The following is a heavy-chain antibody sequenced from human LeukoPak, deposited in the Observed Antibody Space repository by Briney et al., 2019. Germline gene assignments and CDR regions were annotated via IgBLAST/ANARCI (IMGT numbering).Heavy chain of an antibody. CDR3: TITYYYDSSGYSLGY. CDR2: IRSKANSYAT. Sequence: PGGSLRLSFAASGFTFSGSAMHWVRQASGKGLEWVGRIRSKANSYATAYAASVKGRFTISRDDSKNTAYLQMNSLKTEDTAVYYCTITYYYDSSGYSLGYWGQGTLVTVSS. CDR1: GFTFSGSA. J-gene: IGHJ4*02. V-gene: IGHV3-73*01. D-gene: IGHD3-22*01.